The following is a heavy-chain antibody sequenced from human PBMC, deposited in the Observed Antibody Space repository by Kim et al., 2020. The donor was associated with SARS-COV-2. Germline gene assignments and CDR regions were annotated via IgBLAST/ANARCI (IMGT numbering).Heavy chain of an antibody. CDR2: ISISGSTT. D-gene: IGHD3-9*01. CDR3: ARDTPLRYFDAGPFDY. Sequence: GGSLRLSCAASGFTFSSYEMNWVRQAPGKGLEWVSYISISGSTTYYADSVKGRFTISRDNAKNSLYLQMNSLRAEDTAVYYCARDTPLRYFDAGPFDYWGQGTLVTVSS. V-gene: IGHV3-48*03. CDR1: GFTFSSYE. J-gene: IGHJ4*02.